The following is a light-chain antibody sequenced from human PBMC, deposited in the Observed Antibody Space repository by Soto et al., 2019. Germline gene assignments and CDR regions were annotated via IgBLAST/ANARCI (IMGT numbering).Light chain of an antibody. CDR3: QQYNSWPPGLFT. V-gene: IGKV3-15*01. CDR1: QSISSN. CDR2: GAS. J-gene: IGKJ3*01. Sequence: DMAMTQSPATLSVSPGERATLSCRASQSISSNLAWYQQKPSQSPRLLIYGASTRATGVPARFSGSGSGTEFTLTISSLQSEDFAVYYCQQYNSWPPGLFTFGPGTKVDIK.